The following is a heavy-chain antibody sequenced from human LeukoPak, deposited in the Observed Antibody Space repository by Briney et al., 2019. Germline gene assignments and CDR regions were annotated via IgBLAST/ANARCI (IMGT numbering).Heavy chain of an antibody. J-gene: IGHJ4*02. V-gene: IGHV3-53*01. CDR3: ARVAFRSSSYISGIDY. CDR2: IYSGGST. D-gene: IGHD6-6*01. Sequence: GGSLRLSCAAPGFTVSSNYMSWVRQAPGKGLERVSVIYSGGSTYYADSVKGRFTISRDNSKNTLYLQMNSLRAEDTAVYYCARVAFRSSSYISGIDYWGQGTLVTVSS. CDR1: GFTVSSNY.